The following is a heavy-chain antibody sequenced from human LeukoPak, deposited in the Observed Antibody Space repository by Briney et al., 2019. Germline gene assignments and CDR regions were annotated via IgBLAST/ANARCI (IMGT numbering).Heavy chain of an antibody. D-gene: IGHD6-13*01. Sequence: PSETLSFTCAVYGVSFSGYYWSWIRQPPGKGLEWIGEINHSGSTNYNPSLKSRVTISVDTSKNQFSLKLSSVTAADTAVFYCARGPRIAAAGQNYYYYGMDVWGQGTTVTVSS. J-gene: IGHJ6*02. V-gene: IGHV4-34*01. CDR3: ARGPRIAAAGQNYYYYGMDV. CDR2: INHSGST. CDR1: GVSFSGYY.